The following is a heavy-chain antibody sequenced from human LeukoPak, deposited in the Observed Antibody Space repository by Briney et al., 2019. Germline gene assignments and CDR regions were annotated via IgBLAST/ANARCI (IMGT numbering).Heavy chain of an antibody. D-gene: IGHD6-13*01. J-gene: IGHJ4*02. Sequence: APVKVSCKASGYIFSSYSISWVRQAPGQGLEWMGWISADSGNTNYAQMLQGRVTMTTDTSTSTAYMELRGLRSDDTAVYYCARVGYSSSWYDDYWGQGTLVTVSS. CDR1: GYIFSSYS. V-gene: IGHV1-18*01. CDR2: ISADSGNT. CDR3: ARVGYSSSWYDDY.